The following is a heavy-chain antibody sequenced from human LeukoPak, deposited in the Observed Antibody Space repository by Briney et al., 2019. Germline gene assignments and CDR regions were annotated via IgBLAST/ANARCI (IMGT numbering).Heavy chain of an antibody. CDR2: IRKKTDGGTT. J-gene: IGHJ5*02. Sequence: GGSLRLSCVVSGFTFTDAWMSWVRQAPGKGLEWVGHIRKKTDGGTTDHAAPVRGRFTISRDDSKNTLYLQMSSLKTEDTAVYYCAKDLSYYETSGFSDLWGQGTLVTVSS. D-gene: IGHD3-22*01. V-gene: IGHV3-15*01. CDR1: GFTFTDAW. CDR3: AKDLSYYETSGFSDL.